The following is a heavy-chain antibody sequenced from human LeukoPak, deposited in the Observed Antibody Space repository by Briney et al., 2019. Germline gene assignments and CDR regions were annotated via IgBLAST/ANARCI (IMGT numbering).Heavy chain of an antibody. CDR1: GFTFSSYS. J-gene: IGHJ3*02. CDR3: ARDLMITFGGVIVIPEGAFDI. Sequence: GGSLRLSCAASGFTFSSYSMNWVRQAPGKGLEWVSSISSSSSYIYYADSVKGRFTISRDNSKNTLYLQMNSLRAEDTAVYYCARDLMITFGGVIVIPEGAFDIWGQGTMVTVSS. D-gene: IGHD3-16*02. CDR2: ISSSSSYI. V-gene: IGHV3-21*01.